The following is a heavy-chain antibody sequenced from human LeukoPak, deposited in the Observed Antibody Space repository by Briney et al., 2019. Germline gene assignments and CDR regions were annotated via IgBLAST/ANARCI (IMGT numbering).Heavy chain of an antibody. CDR2: ISSSSSTI. Sequence: GGSLRLSCAASGFTFSSHSMNGVRQAPGKGLEGVSYISSSSSTIYYADSVKGRFTISRDNAKNSLYLQMISLRAEDTAVYYGARATGYCSSTSCSLYYFDYWGQGTLVTVSS. J-gene: IGHJ4*02. CDR1: GFTFSSHS. V-gene: IGHV3-48*01. CDR3: ARATGYCSSTSCSLYYFDY. D-gene: IGHD2-2*01.